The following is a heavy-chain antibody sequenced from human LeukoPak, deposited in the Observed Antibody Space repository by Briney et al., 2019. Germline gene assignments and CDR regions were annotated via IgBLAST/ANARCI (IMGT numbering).Heavy chain of an antibody. CDR2: IYYSGST. CDR1: GGSISSYY. J-gene: IGHJ3*02. CDR3: ARERGDYVAAFDI. D-gene: IGHD4-17*01. Sequence: NPSETLSLTCTVSGGSISSYYWSWIRQPPGKGLEWIGYIYYSGSTNYNPSLKSRVTISVDTSKNQFSLKLSSVTAADTAVYYCARERGDYVAAFDIWGQGTVVTVSS. V-gene: IGHV4-59*01.